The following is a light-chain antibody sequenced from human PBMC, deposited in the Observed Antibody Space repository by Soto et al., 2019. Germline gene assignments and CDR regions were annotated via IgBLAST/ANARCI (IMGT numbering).Light chain of an antibody. CDR3: QQYGGSPT. Sequence: EIVLTQSPGTLSLSPGERATLSCRASQSVSSSYLAWYQQKPGQAPRLLIYGVSRRATGIPDRFSGSGSGTDFTLTISRLEPEDFAVYYCQQYGGSPTFGGGTKVEIK. J-gene: IGKJ4*01. V-gene: IGKV3-20*01. CDR1: QSVSSSY. CDR2: GVS.